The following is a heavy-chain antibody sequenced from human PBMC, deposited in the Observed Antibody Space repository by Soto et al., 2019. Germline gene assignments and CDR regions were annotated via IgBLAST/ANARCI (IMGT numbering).Heavy chain of an antibody. CDR3: ARHHGPTTSENWFDP. J-gene: IGHJ5*02. CDR2: ISTYSGDT. Sequence: QVHLVQSGVEVKTPGASVKVSCQASGYTFFTLDNTWGRQPPGQGLEGMGWISTYSGDTKYAQEFQGRVTLTTDTSTTTAYLELRSLRSDATAVYYCARHHGPTTSENWFDPWGQGTLVTVSS. D-gene: IGHD5-12*01. V-gene: IGHV1-18*01. CDR1: GYTFFTLD.